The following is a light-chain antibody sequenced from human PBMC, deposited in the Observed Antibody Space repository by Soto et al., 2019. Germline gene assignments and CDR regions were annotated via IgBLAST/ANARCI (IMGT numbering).Light chain of an antibody. CDR1: ISDVGGYNY. Sequence: HSALTQPASLSGSPGQSITISCTGTISDVGGYNYVSWYQQHPGKAPKLMIYEVSNRPSGVSNRFSGSKSGNTASLTISGLQAEDEADYYCSSYTSSSTIYVFGTGTKVTVL. CDR3: SSYTSSSTIYV. CDR2: EVS. V-gene: IGLV2-14*01. J-gene: IGLJ1*01.